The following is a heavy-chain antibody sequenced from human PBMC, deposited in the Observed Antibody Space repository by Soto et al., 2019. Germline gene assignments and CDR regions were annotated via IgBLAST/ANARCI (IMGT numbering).Heavy chain of an antibody. D-gene: IGHD2-15*01. CDR2: IIPILGIA. CDR1: GGTFSSYT. CDR3: ARGDCSGGSCTGWFDP. J-gene: IGHJ5*02. V-gene: IGHV1-69*02. Sequence: ASVKVSCKASGGTFSSYTISWVRQAPGQGLEWMGRIIPILGIANYAQKFQGRVTITADKSTSTAYMELSSLRSEDTAVYYCARGDCSGGSCTGWFDPWGQGTLVTVSS.